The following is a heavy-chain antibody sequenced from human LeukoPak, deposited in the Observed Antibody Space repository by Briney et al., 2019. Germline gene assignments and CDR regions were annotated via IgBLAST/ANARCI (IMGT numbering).Heavy chain of an antibody. J-gene: IGHJ4*02. D-gene: IGHD5-12*01. CDR3: ARGRGYRDYDRPLDY. V-gene: IGHV3-53*01. CDR2: ITSGGNT. Sequence: GSLRLSCAASGFTVSSNYMNWVRQAPGKGLEWVSVITSGGNTYYADSVKGRFTTSRDNSKNTLYVQMNSLRAEDTAIYYCARGRGYRDYDRPLDYWGQGTLVTVSS. CDR1: GFTVSSNY.